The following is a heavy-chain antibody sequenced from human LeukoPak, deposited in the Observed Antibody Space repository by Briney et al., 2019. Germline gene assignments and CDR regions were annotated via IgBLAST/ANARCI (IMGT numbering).Heavy chain of an antibody. CDR2: IYHSGST. CDR3: ARDPGTGNLLRFDP. D-gene: IGHD1-1*01. J-gene: IGHJ5*02. V-gene: IGHV4-38-2*02. CDR1: GYSISSGYY. Sequence: PSETLSLTCTVSGYSISSGYYWGWIRQPPGKGLEWIGSIYHSGSTYYNPSLKSRVTISVDTSKNQFSLKLSSVTAADTAVYYCARDPGTGNLLRFDPWGQGTLVTVSS.